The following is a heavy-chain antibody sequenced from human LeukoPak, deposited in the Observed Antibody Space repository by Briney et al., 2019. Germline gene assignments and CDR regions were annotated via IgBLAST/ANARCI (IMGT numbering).Heavy chain of an antibody. J-gene: IGHJ5*02. CDR3: AKRRGTYPVNWFDP. CDR1: GGSINSDTYF. V-gene: IGHV4-39*01. D-gene: IGHD1-26*01. CDR2: TYSSGST. Sequence: SETLSLTCSVSGGSINSDTYFWAWIRQPPGKGLERIGSTYSSGSTYYNPYLQSRVTVSLDTYQNQFSLKLSSVPAPDKAVYFCAKRRGTYPVNWFDPWGQGTLVTVSS.